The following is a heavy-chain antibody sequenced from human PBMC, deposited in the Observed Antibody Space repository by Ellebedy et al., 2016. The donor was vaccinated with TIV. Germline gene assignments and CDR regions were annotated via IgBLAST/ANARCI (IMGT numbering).Heavy chain of an antibody. J-gene: IGHJ4*02. CDR3: ARHPRIYYDSSGYVG. CDR2: INHSGST. CDR1: GGSFSGYY. V-gene: IGHV4-34*01. Sequence: MPSETLSLTCAVYGGSFSGYYWSWIRQPPGKGLEWIGEINHSGSTNYNPSLKSRVTISVDTSKNQFSLKLSSVTAADTAVYYCARHPRIYYDSSGYVGWGQGTLVTVSS. D-gene: IGHD3-22*01.